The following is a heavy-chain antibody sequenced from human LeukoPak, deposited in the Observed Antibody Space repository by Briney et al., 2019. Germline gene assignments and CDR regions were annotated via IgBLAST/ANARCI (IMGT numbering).Heavy chain of an antibody. D-gene: IGHD3-22*01. CDR2: IYTSGNP. J-gene: IGHJ4*02. CDR1: GGLISYYH. V-gene: IGHV4-4*07. CDR3: ARGRFFDSSVLTRKRSYYFDY. Sequence: SETLSHTCTVSGGLISYYHWSWVRQPTGKGLECIGRIYTSGNPHYNSSLKSRVTMSEDTSKNQFSLKLSSVTAADTAVYYGARGRFFDSSVLTRKRSYYFDYWGQGTLVTVSS.